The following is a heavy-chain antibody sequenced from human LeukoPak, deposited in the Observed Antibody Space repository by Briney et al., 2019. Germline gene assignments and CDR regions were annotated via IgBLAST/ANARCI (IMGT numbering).Heavy chain of an antibody. CDR2: ISSSGSTI. V-gene: IGHV3-11*01. Sequence: GGSLRLSCAASGFTFSDYYMSWIRQAPGKGLEWVSYISSSGSTIYYADPVKGRFTISRDNAKNSLYLQMNSLRAEDTAVYYCAREGKDTAMSKGADDAFDIWGQGTMVTVSS. J-gene: IGHJ3*02. CDR3: AREGKDTAMSKGADDAFDI. D-gene: IGHD5-18*01. CDR1: GFTFSDYY.